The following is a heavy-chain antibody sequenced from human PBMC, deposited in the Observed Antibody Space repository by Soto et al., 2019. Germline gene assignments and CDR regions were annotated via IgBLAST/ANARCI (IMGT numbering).Heavy chain of an antibody. CDR1: GGPISSSNW. V-gene: IGHV4-4*02. CDR2: TYHSGTT. Sequence: SETLSLTCDVSGGPISSSNWWTWDRQSPGKGLGWIGETYHSGTTNYNLSLKSRVTISVDKSKNQFSLRLTSVTAADTAVYYCVGDLQRSLGMDVWGQGTSVTVSS. J-gene: IGHJ6*02. CDR3: VGDLQRSLGMDV. D-gene: IGHD3-16*01.